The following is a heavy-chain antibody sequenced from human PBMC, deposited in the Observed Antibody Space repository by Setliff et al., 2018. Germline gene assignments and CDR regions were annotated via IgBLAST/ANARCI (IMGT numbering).Heavy chain of an antibody. J-gene: IGHJ4*02. CDR2: ITSDGGSS. D-gene: IGHD6-6*01. CDR1: GFVFNSYA. CDR3: ARVSEYSNYRDF. Sequence: GGSLRLSCTASGFVFNSYAMHWVRQVPGKGLEFVASITSDGGSSYYANPVKGRFVISRDNSKNTLSLHMGSLRADDMALYYCARVSEYSNYRDFWGQGSLVTVSS. V-gene: IGHV3-64*01.